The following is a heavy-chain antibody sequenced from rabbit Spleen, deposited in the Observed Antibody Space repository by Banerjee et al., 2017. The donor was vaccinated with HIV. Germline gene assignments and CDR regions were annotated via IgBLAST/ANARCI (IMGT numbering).Heavy chain of an antibody. Sequence: QEQLEESGGGLVKPEGSLTLTCKASGFPFSNKAVMCWVRQAPGKGLEWIACIAGSSSGFTYSATWATGRFTISKTSSTTVTLQMTSLTVADTATYFCARDTGTSFSSYGMDLWGPGTLVTVS. CDR1: GFPFSNKAV. J-gene: IGHJ6*01. CDR2: IAGSSSGFT. CDR3: ARDTGTSFSSYGMDL. V-gene: IGHV1S45*01. D-gene: IGHD7-1*01.